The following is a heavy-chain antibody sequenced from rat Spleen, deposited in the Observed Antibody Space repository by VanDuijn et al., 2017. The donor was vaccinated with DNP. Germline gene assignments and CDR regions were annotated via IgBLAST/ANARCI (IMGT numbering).Heavy chain of an antibody. CDR1: GFTFSNYD. Sequence: EVQLVESGGGLVQPGRSMKLSCAASGFTFSNYDMAWVRQAPTKDLEWVASISPSGGSNYYRNSVKGRFTISRDNAKSTLYLQRDSLRYEETATYYCARGYSAHYFDYWGQGVMVTVSS. D-gene: IGHD1-11*01. V-gene: IGHV5S11*01. CDR3: ARGYSAHYFDY. J-gene: IGHJ2*01. CDR2: ISPSGGSN.